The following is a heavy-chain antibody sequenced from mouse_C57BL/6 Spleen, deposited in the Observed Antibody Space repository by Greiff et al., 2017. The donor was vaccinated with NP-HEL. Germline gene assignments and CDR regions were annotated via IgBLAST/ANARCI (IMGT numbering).Heavy chain of an antibody. D-gene: IGHD1-1*01. CDR3: ARCSYYGSSPYFDY. CDR2: IDPSDSYT. J-gene: IGHJ2*01. V-gene: IGHV1-69*01. CDR1: GYTFTSYW. Sequence: QVQLQQPGAELVMPGASVKLSCKASGYTFTSYWMHWVKQRPGPGLEWIGEIDPSDSYTNYNQKFKGKSTLTVDKSSSTAYMQLSSLTSEDSAVYYCARCSYYGSSPYFDYWGQGTTLTVSS.